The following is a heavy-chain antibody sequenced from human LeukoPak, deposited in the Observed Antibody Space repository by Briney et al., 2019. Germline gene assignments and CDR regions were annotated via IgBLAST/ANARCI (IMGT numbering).Heavy chain of an antibody. CDR3: ASVGYCSSTSCYTSSDFDY. CDR2: IIPILGIA. D-gene: IGHD2-2*02. Sequence: ASVKVSCTASGGTFSSYAISWVRQAPGQGLEWMGRIIPILGIANYAQKFQGRVTITADKSTSTAYMELSSLRSEDTAVYYCASVGYCSSTSCYTSSDFDYWGQGTLVTVSS. CDR1: GGTFSSYA. J-gene: IGHJ4*02. V-gene: IGHV1-69*04.